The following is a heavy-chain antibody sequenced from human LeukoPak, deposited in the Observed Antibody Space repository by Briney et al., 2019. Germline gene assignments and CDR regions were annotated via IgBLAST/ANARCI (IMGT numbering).Heavy chain of an antibody. CDR2: INPNSGGT. D-gene: IGHD2-2*03. V-gene: IGHV1-2*02. Sequence: ASVKVSCKASGYTFTRYYMHWVRQAPGQGLEWMGWINPNSGGTNYAQKFQGRVTMTRDTSISTAYMELSRLRSDDTAVYYCARDGYCSSTSCYANYWGQGTLVTVSS. CDR3: ARDGYCSSTSCYANY. J-gene: IGHJ4*02. CDR1: GYTFTRYY.